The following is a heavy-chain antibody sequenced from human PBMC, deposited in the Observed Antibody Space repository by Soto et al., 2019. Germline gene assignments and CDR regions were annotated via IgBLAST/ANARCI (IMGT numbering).Heavy chain of an antibody. CDR1: GYTFITYF. CDR3: ATVGYCSSTSCYFCPFCY. J-gene: IGHJ4*02. D-gene: IGHD2-2*01. V-gene: IGHV1-46*01. Sequence: ASVKVSCKASGYTFITYFMHWVRQAPGQGLEWMGGINPNGGTTTYAQKFQGRVTMTEDTSTDTAYMELSSLRSEDTAVYYCATVGYCSSTSCYFCPFCYWGQGTLVTVSS. CDR2: INPNGGTT.